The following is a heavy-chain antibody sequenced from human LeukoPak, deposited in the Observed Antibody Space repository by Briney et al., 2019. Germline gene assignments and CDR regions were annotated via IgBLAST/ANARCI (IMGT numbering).Heavy chain of an antibody. CDR1: GYTFTSYY. CDR2: MNPNSGNT. J-gene: IGHJ6*03. Sequence: ASVKVSCKASGYTFTSYYMHWVRQATGQGLEWMGWMNPNSGNTGYAQKFQGRVTMTRNTSISTAYMELSSLRSEDTAVYYCAAGTNYYYYMDVWGKGTTVTVSS. CDR3: AAGTNYYYYMDV. D-gene: IGHD1-14*01. V-gene: IGHV1-8*02.